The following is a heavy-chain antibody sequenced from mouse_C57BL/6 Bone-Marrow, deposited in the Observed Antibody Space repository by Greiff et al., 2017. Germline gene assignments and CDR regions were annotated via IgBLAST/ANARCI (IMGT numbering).Heavy chain of an antibody. V-gene: IGHV1-59*01. CDR3: ARRSGLVYFDV. Sequence: QVQLQQPGAELVRPGTSVKLSCKAFGYTFTSYWMHWVKQRPGQGLEWIGVIDPSDSYTNYNQKFKGKATLTVDTSSSTAYMQLSSLTSEDSAVYYCARRSGLVYFDVWGTGTTVTVSS. J-gene: IGHJ1*03. D-gene: IGHD3-3*01. CDR2: IDPSDSYT. CDR1: GYTFTSYW.